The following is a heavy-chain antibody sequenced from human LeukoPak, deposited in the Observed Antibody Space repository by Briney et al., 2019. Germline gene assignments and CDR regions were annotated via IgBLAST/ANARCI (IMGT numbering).Heavy chain of an antibody. Sequence: SSVKVSCKASGYTFTSYGICWVRQAPGQGLEWMGWISTYNGNTNYAQKLQGRVTMTTDTSTSTAYMELRGLRSDDTAIYYCARGGVTTGLGYWGQGTLVTVSS. V-gene: IGHV1-18*04. J-gene: IGHJ4*02. CDR2: ISTYNGNT. CDR3: ARGGVTTGLGY. D-gene: IGHD4-17*01. CDR1: GYTFTSYG.